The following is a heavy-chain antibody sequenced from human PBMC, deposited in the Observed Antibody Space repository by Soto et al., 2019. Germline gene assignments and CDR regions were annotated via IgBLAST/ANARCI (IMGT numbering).Heavy chain of an antibody. Sequence: ASVKVSCKASGDTFTGYYMHWARQAPGQGLEWMGWISAYNGNTNYAQKLQGRVTMTTDTSTSTAYMELRSLRSDDTAVYYCARDQKRDGYNPNLFDYWGQGTLVTVSS. CDR1: GDTFTGYY. D-gene: IGHD5-12*01. CDR2: ISAYNGNT. CDR3: ARDQKRDGYNPNLFDY. J-gene: IGHJ4*02. V-gene: IGHV1-18*04.